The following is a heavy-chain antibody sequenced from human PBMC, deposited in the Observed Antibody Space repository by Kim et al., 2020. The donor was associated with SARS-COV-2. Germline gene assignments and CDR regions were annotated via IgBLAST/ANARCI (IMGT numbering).Heavy chain of an antibody. CDR3: ARGDPCSGGKCGGFDY. V-gene: IGHV3-74*01. Sequence: SVKGRFTISRDNAKNTLYLQMNSLGAEDTALYYCARGDPCSGGKCGGFDYWGQGTLVTVSS. J-gene: IGHJ4*02. D-gene: IGHD2-15*01.